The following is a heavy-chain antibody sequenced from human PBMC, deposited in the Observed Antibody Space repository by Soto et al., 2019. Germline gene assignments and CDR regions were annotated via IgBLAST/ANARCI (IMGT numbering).Heavy chain of an antibody. CDR2: IYYSGST. CDR1: GGSISSSSYY. Sequence: PSETLSLTCTVSGGSISSSSYYWGWIRQPPGKGLEWIGSIYYSGSTYYNPSLKSRVTISVDTSKNQFSLKLSSVTAADTAVYYCARLLLREDYFDYWGQGTLVTVSS. D-gene: IGHD3-22*01. CDR3: ARLLLREDYFDY. J-gene: IGHJ4*02. V-gene: IGHV4-39*01.